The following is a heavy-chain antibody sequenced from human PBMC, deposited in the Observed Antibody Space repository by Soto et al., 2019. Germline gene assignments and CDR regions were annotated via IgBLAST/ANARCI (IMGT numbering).Heavy chain of an antibody. CDR1: GGSISSSSYY. CDR2: IYYSGST. D-gene: IGHD3-22*01. CDR3: ARHWHSRGYYY. Sequence: SETLSLTCTVSGGSISSSSYYWGWNRQPPGKGLEWIGSIYYSGSTYYNPSLKSRVTISVDTSKNQFSLKLSSVTAADTAVYYCARHWHSRGYYYWGQGTLVTVSS. V-gene: IGHV4-39*01. J-gene: IGHJ4*02.